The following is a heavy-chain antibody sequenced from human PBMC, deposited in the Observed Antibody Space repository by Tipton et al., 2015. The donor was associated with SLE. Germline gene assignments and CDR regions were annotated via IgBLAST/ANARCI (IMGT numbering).Heavy chain of an antibody. D-gene: IGHD3-16*01. V-gene: IGHV4-59*01. CDR1: SGSISNNY. Sequence: TLSLTCTVSSGSISNNYWSWIRQPPGKGLEWIGYIYNRGYTNYNPSLQSRVTISRDPSKNQFSLKLISATAADAAVYYCARDQVGVGDFDYWSQGTLVTVSS. CDR2: IYNRGYT. CDR3: ARDQVGVGDFDY. J-gene: IGHJ4*02.